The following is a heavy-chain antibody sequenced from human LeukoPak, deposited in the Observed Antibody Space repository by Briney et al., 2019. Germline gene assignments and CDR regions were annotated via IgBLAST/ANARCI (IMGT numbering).Heavy chain of an antibody. CDR3: ARIKRGGWKDAFDI. D-gene: IGHD1-1*01. V-gene: IGHV4-4*07. J-gene: IGHJ3*02. CDR2: IYTSGST. Sequence: SETLSLTCTVSGGSIRGYYWSWIRQPAGKGLEWIGRIYTSGSTNHNPSLKSRVTMSVDTSKNHFSLKLSSVTAADTAVYYCARIKRGGWKDAFDIWGQGTMVTVSS. CDR1: GGSIRGYY.